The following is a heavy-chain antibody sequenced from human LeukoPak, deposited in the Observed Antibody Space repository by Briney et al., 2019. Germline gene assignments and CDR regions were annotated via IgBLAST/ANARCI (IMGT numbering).Heavy chain of an antibody. J-gene: IGHJ4*02. CDR1: GYTFTNYY. Sequence: GASVKVSCKTSGYTFTNYYMHWVRQAPGQGLEWMGIINPSGGSTSYARKFQGRVTMTRDTSTSTVYMELSSLRSEDTAVYYCARDHYDYIWGSYRYTGVLVYWGQGTLVTVSS. V-gene: IGHV1-46*01. CDR2: INPSGGST. CDR3: ARDHYDYIWGSYRYTGVLVY. D-gene: IGHD3-16*02.